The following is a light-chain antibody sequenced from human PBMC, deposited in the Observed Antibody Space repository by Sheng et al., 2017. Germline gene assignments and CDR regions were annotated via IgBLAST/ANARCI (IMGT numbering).Light chain of an antibody. Sequence: MTQSPATLSVSPGERATLSCTASQNVGINIAWYQHKPGQAPRLLIYYVSTRATGIPERFSGSGSGTEFTLTISSLQSEDFATYYCQQYHHWRTFGQGTKVEIK. CDR2: YVS. V-gene: IGKV3-15*01. J-gene: IGKJ1*01. CDR3: QQYHHWRT. CDR1: QNVGIN.